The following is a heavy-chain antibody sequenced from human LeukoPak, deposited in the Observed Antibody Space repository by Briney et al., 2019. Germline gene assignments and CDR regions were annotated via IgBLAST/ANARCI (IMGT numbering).Heavy chain of an antibody. D-gene: IGHD2-15*01. V-gene: IGHV3-15*01. CDR1: GRTFTNAW. Sequence: AGSLRLSCAASGRTFTNAWMTWVRQAPGKGLEWVGRIKSKTDGGTTDYAAPVKGRFTISRDDSKTALYLQMNSLKIEDTAVYYCTTSLTSGAYIDYWGQGTLVTVSS. J-gene: IGHJ4*02. CDR2: IKSKTDGGTT. CDR3: TTSLTSGAYIDY.